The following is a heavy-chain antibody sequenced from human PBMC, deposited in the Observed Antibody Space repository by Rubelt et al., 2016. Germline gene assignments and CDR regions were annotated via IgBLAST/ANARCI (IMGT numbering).Heavy chain of an antibody. CDR1: GDSISPSY. V-gene: IGHV4-59*12. CDR3: AKGPDDFDH. J-gene: IGHJ4*02. CDR2: VYHDGTT. Sequence: QVQLQQWGAGLLKPSETLSLTCTVSGDSISPSYWSWIRQPPGERLEWIGHVYHDGTTRYNPSLKRRVVISLDRSKNQFSLRLTSVTAADTAVYYCAKGPDDFDHWGRGTLVTVSS.